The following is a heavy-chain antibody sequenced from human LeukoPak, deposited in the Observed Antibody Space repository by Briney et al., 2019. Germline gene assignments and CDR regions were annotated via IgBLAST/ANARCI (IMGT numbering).Heavy chain of an antibody. CDR1: GFTFSSYS. J-gene: IGHJ4*02. Sequence: GGSLRLSCAASGFTFSSYSMNWVRQAPGKGLEWVSAISGSGGSTYYADSVKGRFTISRDNSKNTLYLQMNSLRAEDTAVYYCAKGRPKTYYYDSSGYAFDYWGQGTLVTVSS. D-gene: IGHD3-22*01. CDR3: AKGRPKTYYYDSSGYAFDY. V-gene: IGHV3-23*01. CDR2: ISGSGGST.